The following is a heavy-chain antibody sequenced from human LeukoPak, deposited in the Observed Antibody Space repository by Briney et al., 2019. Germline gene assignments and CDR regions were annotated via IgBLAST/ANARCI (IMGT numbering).Heavy chain of an antibody. CDR3: ARELQNYYGSGSYSDY. D-gene: IGHD3-10*01. CDR1: GGTFSSYA. Sequence: SVKVSCKASGGTFSSYAISWVRQAPGQGLEWMGGIIPIFGTANYAQKFQGRVTITADESTSTAYMELSSLRSEDTAVYYCARELQNYYGSGSYSDYWGQGTLVTVSS. V-gene: IGHV1-69*13. J-gene: IGHJ4*02. CDR2: IIPIFGTA.